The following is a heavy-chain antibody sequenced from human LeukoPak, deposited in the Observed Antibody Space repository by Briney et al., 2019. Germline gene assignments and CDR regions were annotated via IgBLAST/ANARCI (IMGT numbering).Heavy chain of an antibody. D-gene: IGHD3-9*01. Sequence: SETLSLTCTVSGGSISSYYWSWIRQPPGKGLEWIGYIYYGGSTNYNPSLKSRVTISVDTSKNQFSLKLSSVTAADTAVYYCARDSWRQLTGFDYWGQGTLVTVSS. CDR1: GGSISSYY. J-gene: IGHJ4*02. CDR3: ARDSWRQLTGFDY. V-gene: IGHV4-59*01. CDR2: IYYGGST.